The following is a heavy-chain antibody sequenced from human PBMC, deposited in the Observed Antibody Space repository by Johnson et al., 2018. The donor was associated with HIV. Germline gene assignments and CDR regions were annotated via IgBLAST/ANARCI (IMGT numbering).Heavy chain of an antibody. Sequence: VQLVESGGVVVQPGGSLRLSCAASGFTFDDYTMHWVRQAPGKGLEWVSLISWDGGSTYYVDSVKGRFTISRDNAKNSLYLQMNSLRAEDTAVYYCAREDLYGAGPDAFDIWGQGTMVTVSS. J-gene: IGHJ3*02. V-gene: IGHV3-43*01. CDR3: AREDLYGAGPDAFDI. D-gene: IGHD4-17*01. CDR1: GFTFDDYT. CDR2: ISWDGGST.